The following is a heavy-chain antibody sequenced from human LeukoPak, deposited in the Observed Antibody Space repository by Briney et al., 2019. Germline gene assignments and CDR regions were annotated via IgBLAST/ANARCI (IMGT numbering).Heavy chain of an antibody. V-gene: IGHV1-46*01. J-gene: IGHJ4*02. Sequence: GASVKVSCKASGYTFTSYYMHWVRQAPGQGLEWMGIINPSGGSTSYAQKFQGRVTMTRDTSTSTVYMELSSLRSEDTAVYYCARGVATYYDFWSGSHWGQGTLVTVSS. CDR2: INPSGGST. D-gene: IGHD3-3*01. CDR3: ARGVATYYDFWSGSH. CDR1: GYTFTSYY.